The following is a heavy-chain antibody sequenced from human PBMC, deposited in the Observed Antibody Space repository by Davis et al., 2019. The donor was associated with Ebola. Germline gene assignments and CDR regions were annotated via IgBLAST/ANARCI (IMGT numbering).Heavy chain of an antibody. V-gene: IGHV3-43*01. J-gene: IGHJ4*02. Sequence: GESLKISCAASGFTFDDYTMHWVRQALGKGLEWVSLISWDGGSTYYADSVKGRFTISRDNSKNSLYLQMNSLRTEDTALYYCAKDSPGAFWSGYYSDWGQGTLVTVSS. CDR1: GFTFDDYT. D-gene: IGHD3-3*01. CDR2: ISWDGGST. CDR3: AKDSPGAFWSGYYSD.